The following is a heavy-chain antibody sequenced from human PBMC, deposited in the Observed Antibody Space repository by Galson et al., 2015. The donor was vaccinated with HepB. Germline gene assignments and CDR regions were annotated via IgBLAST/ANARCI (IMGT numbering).Heavy chain of an antibody. CDR3: ARDDGYDILTGTDAFDI. CDR1: GFTFSSYG. J-gene: IGHJ3*02. Sequence: SLRLSCAASGFTFSSYGMHWVRQAPGKGLEWVAVIWYDGSNKYYADSVKGRFTISRDNSKNTLYLQMNSLRAEDTAVYYCARDDGYDILTGTDAFDIWGQGTMVTVSS. V-gene: IGHV3-33*08. CDR2: IWYDGSNK. D-gene: IGHD3-9*01.